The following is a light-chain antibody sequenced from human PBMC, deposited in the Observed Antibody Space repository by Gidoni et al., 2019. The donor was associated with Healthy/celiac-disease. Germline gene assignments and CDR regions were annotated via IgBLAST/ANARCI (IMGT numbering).Light chain of an antibody. V-gene: IGKV1-33*01. J-gene: IGKJ4*01. Sequence: DIQMTQSPSSLSASVGDRVTITSQASQDISNYLNWYQQKPGKAPKLLIYDASNLETGFPSRFSGSGSETDFTFTISSLQPEDISTYYCQQYDNLPSLTFGGGTKVEIK. CDR2: DAS. CDR1: QDISNY. CDR3: QQYDNLPSLT.